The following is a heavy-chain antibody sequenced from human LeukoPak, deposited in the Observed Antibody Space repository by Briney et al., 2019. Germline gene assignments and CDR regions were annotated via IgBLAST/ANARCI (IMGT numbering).Heavy chain of an antibody. D-gene: IGHD2-8*01. V-gene: IGHV4-34*01. CDR1: GGSFSGYY. J-gene: IGHJ6*03. CDR3: ARGLLGYCTNGVCPNYYYMDV. Sequence: SETLSLTCAVYGGSFSGYYWSWIRQPPGKGLEWIGEINHSGSTNYNPSLKSRVTISVDTSKNQFSLKLSAVTAPDTAVYYCARGLLGYCTNGVCPNYYYMDVWGKGTTVTVSS. CDR2: INHSGST.